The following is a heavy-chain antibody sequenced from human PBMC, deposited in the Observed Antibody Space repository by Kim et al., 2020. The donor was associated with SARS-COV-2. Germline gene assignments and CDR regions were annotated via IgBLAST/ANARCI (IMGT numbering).Heavy chain of an antibody. D-gene: IGHD5-18*01. CDR2: ISYDGGNK. CDR1: GFTFNSYA. J-gene: IGHJ4*02. CDR3: ASGDGYNSWVGFLDY. Sequence: GGSLRLSCVASGFTFNSYAMHWVRQAPGKGLEWVAVISYDGGNKYYADTVKGRFTISRDNSKNMLYLQMNSLRAEDTAVYYCASGDGYNSWVGFLDYWGQGTPVTVSS. V-gene: IGHV3-30-3*01.